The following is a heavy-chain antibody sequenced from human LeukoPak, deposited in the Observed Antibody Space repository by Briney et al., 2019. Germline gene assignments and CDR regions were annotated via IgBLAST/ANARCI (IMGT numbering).Heavy chain of an antibody. CDR3: ARGSDYGDS. Sequence: SETLSLTCTVSGGSISSYCWSWIRQPPGKGLEWIGYSSDSGSTNYNPSLKSRVTLLVDTSKNQFSLNLFSVTAADTAVYYCARGSDYGDSWGQGTLVTVSS. V-gene: IGHV4-59*01. CDR2: SSDSGST. CDR1: GGSISSYC. J-gene: IGHJ4*02.